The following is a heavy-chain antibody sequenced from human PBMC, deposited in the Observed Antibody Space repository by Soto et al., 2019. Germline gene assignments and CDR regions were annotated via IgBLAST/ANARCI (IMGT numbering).Heavy chain of an antibody. D-gene: IGHD6-13*01. CDR3: ARQSYSSYYFDY. CDR2: ISSNGGST. Sequence: GGSLRLSCAASGFTFSSYAMHWVRQAPGKGLEYVSAISSNGGSTYYANSVKGRFTISRDNSKNTLYLQMGSLRAEDMAVYYCARQSYSSYYFDYWGQGALVTVSS. CDR1: GFTFSSYA. J-gene: IGHJ4*02. V-gene: IGHV3-64*01.